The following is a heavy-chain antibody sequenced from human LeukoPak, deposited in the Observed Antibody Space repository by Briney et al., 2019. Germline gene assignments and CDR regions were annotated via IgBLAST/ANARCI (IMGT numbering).Heavy chain of an antibody. CDR2: ISGSGGST. V-gene: IGHV3-23*01. CDR3: AKSGLELLHAFDI. CDR1: GFTFSSYA. Sequence: PGGSLRLSCAASGFTFSSYAMSWVRQAPGKGLEWVSAISGSGGSTYYADSVKGRFTISRGNSKNTLYLQMNSLRAEDTAVYYCAKSGLELLHAFDIWGQGTMVTVSS. J-gene: IGHJ3*02. D-gene: IGHD1-7*01.